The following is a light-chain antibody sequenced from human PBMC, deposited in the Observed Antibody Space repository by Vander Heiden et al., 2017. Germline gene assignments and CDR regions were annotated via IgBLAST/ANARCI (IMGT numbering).Light chain of an antibody. CDR1: SSDVGGYNY. V-gene: IGLV2-11*01. CDR3: CSYAGSHYV. Sequence: QSALTQPRSVSGSPGQSVPISCTGPSSDVGGYNYVSWYQQHPGKAPKLMIYDVSKRPSGVPDRFSGSKSGNTASLTISGLQAEDEADYYCCSYAGSHYVFGTGTKVTVL. J-gene: IGLJ1*01. CDR2: DVS.